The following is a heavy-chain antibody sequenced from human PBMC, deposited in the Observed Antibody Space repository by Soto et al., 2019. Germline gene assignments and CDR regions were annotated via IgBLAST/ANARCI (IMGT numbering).Heavy chain of an antibody. CDR2: INEDGSRT. J-gene: IGHJ4*02. D-gene: IGHD3-16*01. V-gene: IGHV3-74*01. CDR1: GFTFSNYW. CDR3: ARDLGGESDY. Sequence: EVQLVESGGGLVQRGGSLRLSCAASGFTFSNYWMHWVRQVPGKGLVWVSKINEDGSRTWYADSVKGRFSISSDNGKSTLYMQMNTLRDEDTAVYFCARDLGGESDYWGQGTLVTVSS.